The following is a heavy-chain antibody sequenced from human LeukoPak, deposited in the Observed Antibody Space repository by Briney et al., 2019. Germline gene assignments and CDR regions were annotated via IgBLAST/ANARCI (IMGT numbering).Heavy chain of an antibody. V-gene: IGHV3-21*01. CDR3: AGSSGYYYYGMDV. Sequence: GGSLRLSCAASGFTFSTYSMNWVRQAPGKGLEWVSSISSSSSYIYYADSVKGRFTISRDNAKNSLHLQMNSLRAEDTAVYYCAGSSGYYYYGMDVWGQGTTVTVSS. J-gene: IGHJ6*02. CDR2: ISSSSSYI. CDR1: GFTFSTYS. D-gene: IGHD6-19*01.